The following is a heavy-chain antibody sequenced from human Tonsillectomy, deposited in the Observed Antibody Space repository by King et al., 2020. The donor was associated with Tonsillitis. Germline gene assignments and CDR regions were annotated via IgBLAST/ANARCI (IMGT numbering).Heavy chain of an antibody. CDR2: MSGSGSII. D-gene: IGHD4-23*01. CDR3: ARDYPRDNGGDAFDI. J-gene: IGHJ3*02. V-gene: IGHV3-48*03. Sequence: VQLVESGGGLVQPGGSLRLSCAASGFTFSSYEMNWVRQAPGKGPEWVSFMSGSGSIIQYADSVKGRFTISRDNAKNLLYLQMNSLRAEDTALYYCARDYPRDNGGDAFDIWGQGTMVTVSS. CDR1: GFTFSSYE.